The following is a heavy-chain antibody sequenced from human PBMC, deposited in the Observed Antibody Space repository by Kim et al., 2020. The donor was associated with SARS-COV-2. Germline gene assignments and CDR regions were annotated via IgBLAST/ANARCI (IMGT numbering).Heavy chain of an antibody. V-gene: IGHV4-39*07. CDR3: ARGEGTMIVVVYFDY. Sequence: SETLSLTCTVSGGSISSSSYYWGWIRQPPGKGLEWIGSIYYSGSTYYNPSLKSRVTISVDTSKNQFSLKLSSVTAADTAVYYCARGEGTMIVVVYFDYWGHGTLVTVSS. D-gene: IGHD3-22*01. CDR1: GGSISSSSYY. J-gene: IGHJ4*01. CDR2: IYYSGST.